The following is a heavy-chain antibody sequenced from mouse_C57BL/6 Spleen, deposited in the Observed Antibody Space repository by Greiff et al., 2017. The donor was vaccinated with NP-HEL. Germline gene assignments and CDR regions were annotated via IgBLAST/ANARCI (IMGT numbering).Heavy chain of an antibody. CDR1: GYTFTSYW. CDR3: AREDSNYEAWFAY. V-gene: IGHV1-7*01. D-gene: IGHD2-5*01. J-gene: IGHJ3*01. Sequence: QVQLKQSGAELAKPGASVKLSCKASGYTFTSYWMHWVKQRPGQGLEWIGYINPSSGYTKYNQKFKDKATLTADKSSSTAYMQLSSLTYEDSAVYYCAREDSNYEAWFAYWGQGTLVTVSA. CDR2: INPSSGYT.